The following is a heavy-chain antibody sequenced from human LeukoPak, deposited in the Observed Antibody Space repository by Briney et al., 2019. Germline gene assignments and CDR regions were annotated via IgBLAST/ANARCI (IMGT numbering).Heavy chain of an antibody. CDR2: IKSKTDGGTT. Sequence: KTGGSLRLSCAVSGFPFSNAWMSWVRQAPGKGLEWVGRIKSKTDGGTTDYAAPVKGRFTISRDDSKNTLYLQMNSLKTEDTAVYYCTTDLSGYEFGYWGQGTLVTVSS. J-gene: IGHJ4*02. CDR3: TTDLSGYEFGY. CDR1: GFPFSNAW. D-gene: IGHD5-12*01. V-gene: IGHV3-15*01.